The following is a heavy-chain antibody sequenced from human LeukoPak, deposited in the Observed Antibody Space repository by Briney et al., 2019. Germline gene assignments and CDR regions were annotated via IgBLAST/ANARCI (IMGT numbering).Heavy chain of an antibody. D-gene: IGHD6-19*01. Sequence: ASVKVSCKASGYTFTSNYIHWVRQAPGQGLEWMGWINTNTGNPTYAQGFTGRFVFSLDTSVSTAYLQISSLKAEDTAVYYCARVSSSGWIYYYGMDVWGQGTTVTVSS. J-gene: IGHJ6*02. V-gene: IGHV7-4-1*02. CDR1: GYTFTSNY. CDR2: INTNTGNP. CDR3: ARVSSSGWIYYYGMDV.